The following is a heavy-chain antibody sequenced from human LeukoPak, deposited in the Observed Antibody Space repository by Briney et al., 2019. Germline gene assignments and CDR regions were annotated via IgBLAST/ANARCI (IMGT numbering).Heavy chain of an antibody. CDR3: ARAPMDVVMVLDAFDL. Sequence: GGSLRLSCAASGFSVRSNYMTWVRQTLGKGLEWVSVFYSGGRTSYADSVRGRFFISGDISKNTIYLQMNNLRVEDTAVYYCARAPMDVVMVLDAFDLWGQGTMVAVSS. CDR2: FYSGGRT. J-gene: IGHJ3*01. D-gene: IGHD2-15*01. V-gene: IGHV3-66*01. CDR1: GFSVRSNY.